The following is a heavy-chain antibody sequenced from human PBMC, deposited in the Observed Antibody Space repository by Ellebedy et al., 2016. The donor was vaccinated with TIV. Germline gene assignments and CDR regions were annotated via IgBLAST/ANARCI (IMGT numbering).Heavy chain of an antibody. J-gene: IGHJ4*02. CDR1: GYSISSGYF. V-gene: IGHV4-38-2*02. D-gene: IGHD6-6*01. CDR2: IYHSGRT. Sequence: MPGGSLRLSCTVSGYSISSGYFWGWIRQPPGKGLEWIGSIYHSGRTYYNPSLKSRVTISVDTSKNQFSLKLSSVTGADTAVYYCARDIGARWDYWGQGTLVTVSS. CDR3: ARDIGARWDY.